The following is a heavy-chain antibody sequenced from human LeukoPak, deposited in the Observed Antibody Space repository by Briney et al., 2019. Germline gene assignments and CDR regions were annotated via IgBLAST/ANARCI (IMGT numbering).Heavy chain of an antibody. D-gene: IGHD3-10*01. Sequence: SETLSLTCTVSGGSISSGDYYWSWIRQPPGKGLEWIGYIYYSGSTYYNPSLKSRVTISVDTSKNQFSLKLSSVTAADTAVYYCARVGSFGELFYWGQGTLVTVSS. J-gene: IGHJ4*02. V-gene: IGHV4-30-4*01. CDR3: ARVGSFGELFY. CDR1: GGSISSGDYY. CDR2: IYYSGST.